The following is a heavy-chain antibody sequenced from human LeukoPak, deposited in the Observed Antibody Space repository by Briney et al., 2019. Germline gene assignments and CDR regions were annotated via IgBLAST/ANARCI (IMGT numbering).Heavy chain of an antibody. V-gene: IGHV3-23*01. CDR3: AGDYGGYEGYFDY. CDR1: GFTFSSYA. J-gene: IGHJ4*02. Sequence: PGGSLRLSCAASGFTFSSYAMSWVRQAPGKGLEWVSAINTGGGSTYYADSVKGRFTISRDNSKNTLYLQMNSLRAEDTAVYFCAGDYGGYEGYFDYCGQGTLVTVSS. CDR2: INTGGGST. D-gene: IGHD4-17*01.